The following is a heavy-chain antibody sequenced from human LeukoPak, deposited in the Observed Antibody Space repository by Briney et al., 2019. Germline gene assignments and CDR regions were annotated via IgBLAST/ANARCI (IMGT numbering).Heavy chain of an antibody. CDR3: AISQDSSSWYNFQH. CDR2: IYYSGST. D-gene: IGHD6-13*01. V-gene: IGHV4-31*03. CDR1: GGSISSGGYY. Sequence: PSETLSLTCTVSGGSISSGGYYWSWIRQHPGKCLGWIGYIYYSGSTYYNPSLKSRVTISVDTSKNQFSLKLSSVTAADTAVYYCAISQDSSSWYNFQHWGQGTLVTVSS. J-gene: IGHJ1*01.